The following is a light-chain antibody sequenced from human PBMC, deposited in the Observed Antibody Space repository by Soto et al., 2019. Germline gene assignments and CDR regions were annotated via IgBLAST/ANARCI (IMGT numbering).Light chain of an antibody. CDR2: DVS. J-gene: IGLJ2*01. Sequence: QSVLTQPASVSGSPGQSITIPCTGTSSDIGGYNYVSWYQQHPGKAPKLMIFDVSYRPSGISDRFSGSKSGNTASLTISGLQPEDEADYYCSSYGASSTLFGGGTKLTVL. CDR1: SSDIGGYNY. V-gene: IGLV2-14*03. CDR3: SSYGASSTL.